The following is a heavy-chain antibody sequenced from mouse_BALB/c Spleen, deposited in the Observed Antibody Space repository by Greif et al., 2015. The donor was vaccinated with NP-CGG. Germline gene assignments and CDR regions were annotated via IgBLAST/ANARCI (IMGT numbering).Heavy chain of an antibody. V-gene: IGHV1-31*01. J-gene: IGHJ3*01. D-gene: IGHD2-12*01. CDR2: INPYNGAT. CDR1: GYSFTGYY. Sequence: EVQLQQSGPELVKPGASVKISCKASGYSFTGYYMHWVKQSHVRSLEWIGRINPYNGATSYNQNFKDKASLTVDKSSSTAYMKLHSLTSEDSAVYYCARGYRYDVFAYWGQGTLVTVSA. CDR3: ARGYRYDVFAY.